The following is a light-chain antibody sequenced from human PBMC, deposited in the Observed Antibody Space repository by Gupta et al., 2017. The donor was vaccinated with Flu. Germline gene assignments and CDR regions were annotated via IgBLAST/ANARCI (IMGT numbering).Light chain of an antibody. CDR3: QSYDSSNHGSV. Sequence: TSTCSRSSFSIASSFEQWYQQRPGSSPTTISYVYNRRPSGVPDRFSFSSDSSANSASLTISGLKTEDEAEYYCQSYDSSNHGSVFGGGTKLTVL. J-gene: IGLJ2*01. CDR1: SFSIASSF. V-gene: IGLV6-57*01. CDR2: VYN.